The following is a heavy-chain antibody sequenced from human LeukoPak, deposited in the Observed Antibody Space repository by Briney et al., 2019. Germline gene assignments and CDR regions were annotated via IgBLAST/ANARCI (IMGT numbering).Heavy chain of an antibody. Sequence: SETLSLTCTVSGGSISSYYRSWIRQPAGKGLEWIGRIYTSGSTNYNPSLKRRVTISVDTSKNQFSLKLSSVTAADTAVYYCARDGLDYDFWSGYSYYYYYGMDVWGQGTTVTVSS. CDR2: IYTSGST. CDR1: GGSISSYY. V-gene: IGHV4-4*07. D-gene: IGHD3-3*01. CDR3: ARDGLDYDFWSGYSYYYYYGMDV. J-gene: IGHJ6*02.